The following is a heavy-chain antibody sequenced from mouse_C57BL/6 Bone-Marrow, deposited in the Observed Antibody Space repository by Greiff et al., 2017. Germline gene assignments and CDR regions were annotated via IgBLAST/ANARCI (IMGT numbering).Heavy chain of an antibody. CDR1: GFTFSNYW. CDR3: TGGGLLRDCDY. J-gene: IGHJ2*01. CDR2: IRLKSDNYAT. Sequence: EVKLVESGGGLVQPGGSMKLSCVASGFTFSNYWMNWVRQSPEKGLEWVAQIRLKSDNYATHYAESVKGRFTISRDDSKSSVYLKMNNLRAEDTGIYYCTGGGLLRDCDYGGQGTTLTVSS. V-gene: IGHV6-3*01. D-gene: IGHD2-3*01.